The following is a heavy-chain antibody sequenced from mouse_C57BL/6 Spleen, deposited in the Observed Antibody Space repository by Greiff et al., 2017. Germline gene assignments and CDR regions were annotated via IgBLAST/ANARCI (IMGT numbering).Heavy chain of an antibody. CDR1: GYSFTGYY. Sequence: EVQLQQSGPELVKPGASVKISCKASGYSFTGYYLNWVKQSPEKSLEWIGEINPSTGGTTYNQKFKAKATLTVDKSSSTAYMQLKSLTSEDSAVYYCARGNDYEGFAYWGQGTLVTVSA. D-gene: IGHD2-4*01. CDR3: ARGNDYEGFAY. CDR2: INPSTGGT. V-gene: IGHV1-42*01. J-gene: IGHJ3*01.